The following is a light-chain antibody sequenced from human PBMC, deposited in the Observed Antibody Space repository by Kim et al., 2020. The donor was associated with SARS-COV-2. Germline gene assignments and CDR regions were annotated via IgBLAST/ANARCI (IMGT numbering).Light chain of an antibody. V-gene: IGLV4-60*03. CDR1: SGHSSYI. Sequence: SVKLTCTLSSGHSSYIIAWHQQQPGKAPRYLMKLEGSGNSNKGSGVPDRFSGSSSGADRYLTISNLQSEDEADYYCETWDSNTRVFGGGTQLTVL. CDR3: ETWDSNTRV. CDR2: LEGSGNS. J-gene: IGLJ3*02.